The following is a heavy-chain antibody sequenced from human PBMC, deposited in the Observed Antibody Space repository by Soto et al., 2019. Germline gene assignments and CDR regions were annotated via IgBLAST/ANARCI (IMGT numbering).Heavy chain of an antibody. CDR2: ISHDGGRQ. Sequence: QVQLVESGGSVVQPGRSLRLSCAASGFTFSSYGMYWVRQAPGKRLECVAVISHDGGRQYYGDSVKGRFTISRDNSKNTLYLLMNSLRADDTAVYCCAKGGYSISCYVDYWGQGALVTVSS. D-gene: IGHD2-2*01. CDR1: GFTFSSYG. V-gene: IGHV3-30*18. J-gene: IGHJ4*02. CDR3: AKGGYSISCYVDY.